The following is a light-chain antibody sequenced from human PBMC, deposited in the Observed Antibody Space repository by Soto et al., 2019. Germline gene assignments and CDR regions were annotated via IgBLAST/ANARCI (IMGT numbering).Light chain of an antibody. Sequence: EIVLTPSPGTLSMSPGERATLSCRASQSISSSYLAWYQQKPGQAPRLLIYGASSRATAIPDRFSGSGSGTDFTLTISRLGPEDFAVYYCQQYGSSPPWTFGRGTKVDIK. CDR2: GAS. V-gene: IGKV3-20*01. CDR1: QSISSSY. CDR3: QQYGSSPPWT. J-gene: IGKJ1*01.